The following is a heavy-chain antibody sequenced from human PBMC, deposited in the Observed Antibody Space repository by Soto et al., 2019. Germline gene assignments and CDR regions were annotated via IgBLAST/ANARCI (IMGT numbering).Heavy chain of an antibody. CDR3: AKDRLGASAGTLYDH. Sequence: XXSLRLSFVASGFTFASYAIRWVLQAPGKGLQWVSTISISGDTPYYADSVKGRFTISRDNSKNTLYLQMNDLRVEDTAVYYCAKDRLGASAGTLYDHWGQGIPVTVSS. V-gene: IGHV3-23*01. CDR1: GFTFASYA. D-gene: IGHD6-13*01. J-gene: IGHJ4*02. CDR2: ISISGDTP.